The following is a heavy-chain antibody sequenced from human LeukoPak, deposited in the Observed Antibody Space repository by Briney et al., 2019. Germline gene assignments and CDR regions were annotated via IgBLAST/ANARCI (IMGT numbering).Heavy chain of an antibody. Sequence: GGSLRLSCAASGFTFSSYAMSWVRQAPRKGLVWVARIKSDGSSTSYADSVKGRFTISRDNAKNTLSLDMNSLRAEDTAVYYCARERYSYGYDYWGQGILVTVSS. CDR3: ARERYSYGYDY. V-gene: IGHV3-74*01. J-gene: IGHJ4*02. CDR2: IKSDGSST. CDR1: GFTFSSYA. D-gene: IGHD5-18*01.